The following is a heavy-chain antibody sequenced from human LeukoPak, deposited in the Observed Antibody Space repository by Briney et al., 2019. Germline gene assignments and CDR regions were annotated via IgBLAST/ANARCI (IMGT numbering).Heavy chain of an antibody. CDR3: ARGLPNWGSGPFFI. CDR1: GYTFTSYD. CDR2: MNPNSGNT. Sequence: GASVKVSCKASGYTFTSYDINWVRQATGQGLEWMGWMNPNSGNTGYAQKFQGRVTMTRSTSISTAYMELSSLRSEDTAVYYCARGLPNWGSGPFFIWGQGTMVTVSS. V-gene: IGHV1-8*01. D-gene: IGHD7-27*01. J-gene: IGHJ3*02.